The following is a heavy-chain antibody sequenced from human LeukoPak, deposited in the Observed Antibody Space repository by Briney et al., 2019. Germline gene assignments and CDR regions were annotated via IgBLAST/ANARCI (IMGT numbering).Heavy chain of an antibody. CDR1: GGTFSSYT. J-gene: IGHJ5*02. V-gene: IGHV1-69*05. D-gene: IGHD3-22*01. Sequence: SVKVSCKASGGTFSSYTISWVRRAPGQGLEWMGRIIPIFGTANYAQKFQGRVTITTDESTSTAYMELSSLRSEDTAVYYCARDPVGGYPSVVDWFDPWGQGTLVTVSS. CDR2: IIPIFGTA. CDR3: ARDPVGGYPSVVDWFDP.